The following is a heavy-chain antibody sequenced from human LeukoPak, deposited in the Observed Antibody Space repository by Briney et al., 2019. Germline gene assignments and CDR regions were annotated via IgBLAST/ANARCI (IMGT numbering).Heavy chain of an antibody. CDR1: GGSFSGYY. Sequence: SETLSLTCAVYGGSFSGYYWSWIRQPPGKGLKWIGEINHSGSTNYNPSLKSRVTISVDTSKNQFSLKLSSVTAADTAVYYCARIGMVATWRFLDYWGQGTLVTVSS. J-gene: IGHJ4*02. CDR3: ARIGMVATWRFLDY. D-gene: IGHD5-12*01. CDR2: INHSGST. V-gene: IGHV4-34*01.